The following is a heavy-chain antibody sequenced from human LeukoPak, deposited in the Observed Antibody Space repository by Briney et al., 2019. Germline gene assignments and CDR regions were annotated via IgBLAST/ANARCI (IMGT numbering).Heavy chain of an antibody. CDR3: ARDKGGGFDY. V-gene: IGHV3-13*01. CDR1: GYTFSSYA. D-gene: IGHD3-16*01. CDR2: IGTAGDT. Sequence: GGSLRLSCAASGYTFSSYAMSWVRQAPGKGLEWVSAIGTAGDTYYPGSVKGRFTISRENAKNSLYLQMNSLRAGDTAVYYCARDKGGGFDYWGQGTLVTVSS. J-gene: IGHJ4*02.